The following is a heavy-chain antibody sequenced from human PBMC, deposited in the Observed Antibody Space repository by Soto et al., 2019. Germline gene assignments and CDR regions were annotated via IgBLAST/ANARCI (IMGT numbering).Heavy chain of an antibody. CDR3: ARDGVVVAATLGY. J-gene: IGHJ4*02. CDR1: GGTFSSYT. Sequence: QVQLVQSGAEVKKPGSSVKVSCKASGGTFSSYTISWVRQAPGQGLEWMGRIIPILGIANYAQKFQGRVTITADKSTSTAYMELSSLRSEDTAVYYCARDGVVVAATLGYWGQGTLVTVSS. D-gene: IGHD2-15*01. V-gene: IGHV1-69*08. CDR2: IIPILGIA.